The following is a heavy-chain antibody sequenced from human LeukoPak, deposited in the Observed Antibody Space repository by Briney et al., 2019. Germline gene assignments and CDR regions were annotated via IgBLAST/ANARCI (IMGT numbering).Heavy chain of an antibody. CDR1: GYSFTSYW. D-gene: IGHD3-10*01. V-gene: IGHV5-51*01. Sequence: GASLKISCKGSGYSFTSYWIGWVRQMPGKGLEWLGIIYSGDSNTRYSPSFQGQVTISADKSIGTAYLQWSSLKPSDTAMYYCAAFGHYFDYWGQGTLVTVSS. CDR2: IYSGDSNT. CDR3: AAFGHYFDY. J-gene: IGHJ4*02.